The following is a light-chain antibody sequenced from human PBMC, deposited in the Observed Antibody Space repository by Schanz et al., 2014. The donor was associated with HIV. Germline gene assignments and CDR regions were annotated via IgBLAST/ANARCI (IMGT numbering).Light chain of an antibody. Sequence: EIVLTQSPVILSLSPGERATLSCRASQTVSSKSLGWYQQKRGQVPRLLIYSASRRANGIPDRFSGSGSGTDFTLTISRLGPEDFAVYYCQQSGDSGGTFGGGTKVDMK. CDR1: QTVSSKS. V-gene: IGKV3-20*01. J-gene: IGKJ4*01. CDR2: SAS. CDR3: QQSGDSGGT.